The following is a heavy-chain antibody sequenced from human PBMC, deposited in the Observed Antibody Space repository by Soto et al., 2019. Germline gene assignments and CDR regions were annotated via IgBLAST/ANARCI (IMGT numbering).Heavy chain of an antibody. D-gene: IGHD2-21*01. CDR1: GFTFSNYG. V-gene: IGHV3-23*01. CDR2: ISGGNT. CDR3: AKAPSSDCNSGACSLRS. Sequence: GGSLRLSCAASGFTFSNYGMSWVRQAPGKGLEWVSSISGGNTFYAGSVKGRFTISRYNSKNTLYLQMNSLTAEDTAVYYCAKAPSSDCNSGACSLRSWGQGTLVTVSS. J-gene: IGHJ5*02.